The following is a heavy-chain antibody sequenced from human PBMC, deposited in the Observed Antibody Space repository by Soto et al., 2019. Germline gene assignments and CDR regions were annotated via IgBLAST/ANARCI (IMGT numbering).Heavy chain of an antibody. Sequence: QVQLVQSGAEVKKPGASVKVSCKASGDTFTDYYIHWVRQAPGQGLEWMGTVNPSGGHTTYAQHVLGRMTTTXDXSTXTLYMELTSLTSADTAVYYCAGGGHVVVVTSALDYWGQGTLGTVSS. V-gene: IGHV1-46*01. CDR2: VNPSGGHT. CDR3: AGGGHVVVVTSALDY. J-gene: IGHJ4*02. D-gene: IGHD2-21*02. CDR1: GDTFTDYY.